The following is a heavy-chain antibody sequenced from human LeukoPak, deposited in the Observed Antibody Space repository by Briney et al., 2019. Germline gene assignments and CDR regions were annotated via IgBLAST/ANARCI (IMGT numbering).Heavy chain of an antibody. Sequence: GSSVKVSCKASGGTLSSYAISWVRQAPGQGLEWMGGIIPIFGTANYAQKFQGRVTITADESTSTAYMELSSLRSEDTAVYYCARGSRDYVWGSYRPWYWFDPWGQGTLVTVSS. V-gene: IGHV1-69*01. D-gene: IGHD3-16*02. J-gene: IGHJ5*02. CDR1: GGTLSSYA. CDR3: ARGSRDYVWGSYRPWYWFDP. CDR2: IIPIFGTA.